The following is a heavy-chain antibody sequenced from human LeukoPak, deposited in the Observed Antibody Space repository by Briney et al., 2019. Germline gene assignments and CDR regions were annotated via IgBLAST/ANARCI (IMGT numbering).Heavy chain of an antibody. CDR2: ISSSSSYI. CDR3: ARDQVGPKTYYDFWSGYYSGVWFDP. D-gene: IGHD3-3*01. J-gene: IGHJ5*02. V-gene: IGHV3-21*01. CDR1: GFTSTSYS. Sequence: RGSLRPSCALSGFTSTSYSMNWVRHAPGNGLGWVSSISSSSSYIYYADSVKGRFTISRDNAKNSLYLQMNSLRAEDTAVYYCARDQVGPKTYYDFWSGYYSGVWFDPWGQGTLVTVSS.